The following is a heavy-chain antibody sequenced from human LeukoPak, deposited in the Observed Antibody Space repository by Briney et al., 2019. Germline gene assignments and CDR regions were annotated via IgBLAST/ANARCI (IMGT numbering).Heavy chain of an antibody. Sequence: ASVKVSCKASGYAFTSDYMNWVRQAPGQGLEWMGIVHSSGGVIKYAQEFQDRLTVTRDTSTSTIYMELSSLRSEDTAVYYCAGSSHQRNWFDPWGQGTLVIVSS. V-gene: IGHV1-46*01. CDR3: AGSSHQRNWFDP. D-gene: IGHD1-26*01. CDR1: GYAFTSDY. J-gene: IGHJ5*02. CDR2: VHSSGGVI.